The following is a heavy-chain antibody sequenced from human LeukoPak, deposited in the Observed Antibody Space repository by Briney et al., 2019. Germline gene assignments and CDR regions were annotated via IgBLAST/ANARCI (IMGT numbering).Heavy chain of an antibody. CDR3: AREPSRNYYGMDV. J-gene: IGHJ6*02. Sequence: GASVKVSCKASGYSFTSYYMHWVRQAPGQGLECMGIINPSGGSTSYAQKFQGRVTMTRDTSTSTVYMELSSLRSEDTAVYYCAREPSRNYYGMDVWGQGTTVTVSS. CDR1: GYSFTSYY. V-gene: IGHV1-46*01. CDR2: INPSGGST. D-gene: IGHD5-24*01.